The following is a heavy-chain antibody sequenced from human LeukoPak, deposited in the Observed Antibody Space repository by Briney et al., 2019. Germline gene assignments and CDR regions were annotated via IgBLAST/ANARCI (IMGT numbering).Heavy chain of an antibody. J-gene: IGHJ4*02. CDR2: IYYSGST. Sequence: PSETLSLTCTVSGGSISSGGYYWSWIRQHPGKGLEWIGYIYYSGSTYYNPSLKSRVTISVDTSKNQFSLKLSSVTAADTAVYYCARGRDYYDSSGSIDYWGQGTLVTVSS. D-gene: IGHD3-22*01. V-gene: IGHV4-30-4*08. CDR1: GGSISSGGYY. CDR3: ARGRDYYDSSGSIDY.